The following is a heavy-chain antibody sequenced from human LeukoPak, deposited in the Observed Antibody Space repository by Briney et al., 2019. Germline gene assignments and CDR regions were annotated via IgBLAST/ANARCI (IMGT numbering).Heavy chain of an antibody. D-gene: IGHD3-10*01. V-gene: IGHV4-38-2*01. CDR2: IYHSGST. CDR3: ARPSGYYYYMDV. J-gene: IGHJ6*03. Sequence: PSETLSLTCAVSGYSISSGYYWGWIRQAPGKGLEWIGSIYHSGSTYYNPSLKSRVTISVDTSKNQFSLKLSSVTAADTAVYYCARPSGYYYYMDVWGKGTTVTVSS. CDR1: GYSISSGYY.